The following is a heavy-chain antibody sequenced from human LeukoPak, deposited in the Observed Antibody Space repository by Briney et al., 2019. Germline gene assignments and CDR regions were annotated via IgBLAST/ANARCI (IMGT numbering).Heavy chain of an antibody. J-gene: IGHJ5*02. CDR3: ARVSSSWVNGRDWFDP. Sequence: VASVKVSCKASGGTFSSYAISWVRQAPGQGLEWMGRIIPIFGIANYAQKFQGRVTITADKSTSTAYMELSSLRSEDTAVYCCARVSSSWVNGRDWFDPWGQGTLVTVSS. V-gene: IGHV1-69*04. CDR2: IIPIFGIA. CDR1: GGTFSSYA. D-gene: IGHD6-13*01.